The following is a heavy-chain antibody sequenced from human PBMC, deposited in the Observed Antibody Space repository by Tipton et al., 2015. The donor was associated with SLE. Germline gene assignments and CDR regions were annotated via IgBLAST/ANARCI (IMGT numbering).Heavy chain of an antibody. CDR2: ISYDGSNK. D-gene: IGHD3-16*01. V-gene: IGHV3-30*04. CDR3: ARGDRLPSHSNWYFDL. J-gene: IGHJ2*01. CDR1: GFSFSSYA. Sequence: SLRLSCAASGFSFSSYAMHWVRQAPGKGLEWVAVISYDGSNKYYADSVKGRFTISRDNSKNTLYLQMNSLRPEDTAVYYCARGDRLPSHSNWYFDLWGRGTLVTVSS.